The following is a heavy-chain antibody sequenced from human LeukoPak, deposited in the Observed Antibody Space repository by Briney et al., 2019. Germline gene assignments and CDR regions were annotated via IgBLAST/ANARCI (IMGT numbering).Heavy chain of an antibody. Sequence: SETLSLTCTVSGGSISSYYWSWIRQPPGKGLEWIGYIYHTGSTSYNPSLKSRVTISVDTSKNQFSLKLSSVTAADTAVYYCASLPYSGSPEVIDYWGQGTLVTVSS. J-gene: IGHJ4*02. CDR2: IYHTGST. CDR3: ASLPYSGSPEVIDY. CDR1: GGSISSYY. V-gene: IGHV4-59*12. D-gene: IGHD1-26*01.